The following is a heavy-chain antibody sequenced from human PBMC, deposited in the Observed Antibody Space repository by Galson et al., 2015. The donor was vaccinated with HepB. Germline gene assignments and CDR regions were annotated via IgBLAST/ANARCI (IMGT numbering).Heavy chain of an antibody. D-gene: IGHD4/OR15-4a*01. J-gene: IGHJ6*02. Sequence: SLRLSCAASGFTFSGSAMHWVRQASGKGLEWVGRIRSKANSDATAYAASVKGRFTISRDDSKNTAYLQMNSLKTEDTAVYYCTRLDYALDVWGQGTTVTVSS. CDR3: TRLDYALDV. V-gene: IGHV3-73*01. CDR1: GFTFSGSA. CDR2: IRSKANSDAT.